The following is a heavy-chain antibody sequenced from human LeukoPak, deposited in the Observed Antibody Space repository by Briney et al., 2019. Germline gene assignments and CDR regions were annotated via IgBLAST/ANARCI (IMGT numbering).Heavy chain of an antibody. Sequence: IPSETLSLTCTVSGGSISSYYWSWIRQPPGKGLEWIGYIYYSGSTNYNPSLKSRVTISVDTSKNQFSLKLSSVTAADTAVYYCARVIYDSSGYYPAIYYFDYWGQGTLVTVSS. CDR1: GGSISSYY. V-gene: IGHV4-59*01. CDR3: ARVIYDSSGYYPAIYYFDY. D-gene: IGHD3-22*01. CDR2: IYYSGST. J-gene: IGHJ4*02.